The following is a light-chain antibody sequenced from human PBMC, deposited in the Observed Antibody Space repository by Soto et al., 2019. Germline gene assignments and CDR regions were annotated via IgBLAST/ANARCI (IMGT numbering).Light chain of an antibody. CDR3: MQALQTTIT. J-gene: IGKJ5*01. CDR2: LGS. V-gene: IGKV2-28*01. CDR1: QSLLHGNGYNY. Sequence: DIVMTQSPLSLSVTPGEPASISCRSNQSLLHGNGYNYLDWYLQKPVQTPQLLIYLGSNRASGVPDRFSGSGSGTDFTLKISRVEAEDVGVYYCMQALQTTITFGQGTRLEIK.